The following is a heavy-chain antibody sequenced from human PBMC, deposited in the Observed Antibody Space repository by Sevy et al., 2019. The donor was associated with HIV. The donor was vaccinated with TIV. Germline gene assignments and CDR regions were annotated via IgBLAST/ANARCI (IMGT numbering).Heavy chain of an antibody. CDR1: GFTFSSYE. Sequence: GGSLRLSCAASGFTFSSYEMNWVRQAPGKGLEWVSCISNSGTTKYYADSVKGRFTISRDSPKNSLYLQMNSLRAEDTAVYYCARDTPVRWIKPNYYYGMDVWGQGTTVTVSS. D-gene: IGHD4-17*01. CDR2: ISNSGTTK. CDR3: ARDTPVRWIKPNYYYGMDV. J-gene: IGHJ6*02. V-gene: IGHV3-48*03.